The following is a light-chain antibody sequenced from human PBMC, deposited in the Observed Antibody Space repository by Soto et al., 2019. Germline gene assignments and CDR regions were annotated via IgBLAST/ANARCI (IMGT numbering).Light chain of an antibody. CDR3: NSYTRFSTYV. CDR2: EVT. J-gene: IGLJ1*01. CDR1: SSDVGLYDF. V-gene: IGLV2-14*01. Sequence: QSALTQPAAVSGSPGQSITISCTGASSDVGLYDFVSWYQQHPGKAPKLLIYEVTYRPSGVSSRFSGSKSGNTASLTISGLQAEDEAEYYCNSYTRFSTYVFGTGTKVTVL.